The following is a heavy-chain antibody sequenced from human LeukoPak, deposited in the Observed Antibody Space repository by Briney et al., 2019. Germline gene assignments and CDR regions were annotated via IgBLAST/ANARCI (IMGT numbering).Heavy chain of an antibody. Sequence: SETLSLTCTVSGGSISSSSYYWGWIRQPPGKGLEWIGSIYYSGSTYYNPSLKSRVTISVDTSKNQFSLKLSSVTAADTAVYHCARHSGTRWYSSSWYDWFDPWGQGTLVTVSS. J-gene: IGHJ5*02. CDR3: ARHSGTRWYSSSWYDWFDP. V-gene: IGHV4-39*01. D-gene: IGHD6-13*01. CDR1: GGSISSSSYY. CDR2: IYYSGST.